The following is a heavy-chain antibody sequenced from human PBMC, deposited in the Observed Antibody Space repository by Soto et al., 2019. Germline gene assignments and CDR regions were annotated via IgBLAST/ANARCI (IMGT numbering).Heavy chain of an antibody. CDR2: IIPIFGTA. J-gene: IGHJ4*02. CDR3: ARGLDYYDSSATSSHFDY. D-gene: IGHD3-22*01. CDR1: GGTFSSYA. Sequence: SVKVSCKASGGTFSSYAISWVRQAPGQGPEWMGGIIPIFGTANYAQKFQGRVTITADESTSTAYMELSSLRSEDTAVYYCARGLDYYDSSATSSHFDYWGQGTLVTVSS. V-gene: IGHV1-69*13.